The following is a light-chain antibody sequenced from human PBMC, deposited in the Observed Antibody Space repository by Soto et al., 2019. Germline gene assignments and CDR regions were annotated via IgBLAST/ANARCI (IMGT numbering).Light chain of an antibody. Sequence: DIQMTQSPSSLSASVRDRVTITCRASQSISSYLNWYQQKPGKAPKLLIYAASNLQSGVPSRFSGSGSGTDFTLTISSLQPEDFATYYCQQYVKAFRSFGQGTKVDIK. J-gene: IGKJ1*01. CDR2: AAS. CDR1: QSISSY. V-gene: IGKV1-39*01. CDR3: QQYVKAFRS.